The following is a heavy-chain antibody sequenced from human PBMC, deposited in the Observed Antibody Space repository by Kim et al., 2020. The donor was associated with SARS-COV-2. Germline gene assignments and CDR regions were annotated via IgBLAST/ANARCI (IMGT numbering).Heavy chain of an antibody. CDR1: GDSVSITSSA. Sequence: SQTLSHTCAISGDSVSITSSAWYWIRQSPSRGLEWLGRTYYSFKWINDYALSVKSRITINADTSKNQFSLPLHSVTSEDTAVYYCARAAIRGNENSGLEDWGQGALVTVSS. D-gene: IGHD2-2*02. V-gene: IGHV6-1*01. J-gene: IGHJ4*02. CDR2: TYYSFKWIN. CDR3: ARAAIRGNENSGLED.